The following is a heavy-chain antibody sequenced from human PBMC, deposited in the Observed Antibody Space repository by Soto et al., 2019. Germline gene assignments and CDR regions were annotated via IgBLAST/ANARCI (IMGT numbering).Heavy chain of an antibody. CDR3: AIVPAAPNNWFDP. J-gene: IGHJ5*02. Sequence: QLQLQESGPGLVKPSETLSLTCTVSGGSISSSSYYWGWIRQPPGKGLEWIGSIYYSGSTYYNPSLKSRVTISVDTSKNQFSLKLSSVTAADTAVYYCAIVPAAPNNWFDPWGQGTLVTVSS. CDR2: IYYSGST. D-gene: IGHD2-2*01. V-gene: IGHV4-39*01. CDR1: GGSISSSSYY.